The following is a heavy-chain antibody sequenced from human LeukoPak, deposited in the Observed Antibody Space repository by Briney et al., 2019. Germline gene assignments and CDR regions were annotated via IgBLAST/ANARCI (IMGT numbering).Heavy chain of an antibody. V-gene: IGHV3-23*01. CDR1: GLTFSSYA. CDR2: ISGSGGST. D-gene: IGHD4-17*01. Sequence: QLGRALRLSCAASGLTFSSYAMSSVRHAPGKGLGWVSAISGSGGSTYYAHSVKGQFIISRDNSDNTLYLQMNRLRADVTAVYYCAKGSSTEGYLRHDYWGQGTLVTVSS. J-gene: IGHJ4*02. CDR3: AKGSSTEGYLRHDY.